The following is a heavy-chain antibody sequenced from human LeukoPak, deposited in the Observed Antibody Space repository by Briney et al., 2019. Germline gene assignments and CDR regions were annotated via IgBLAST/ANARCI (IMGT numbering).Heavy chain of an antibody. CDR2: IIPMFATA. D-gene: IGHD6-13*01. Sequence: ASVKVSCKASGGTFRRHAISWVRQAPGQGLEWVGGIIPMFATANYAQKFQGRVTITADESTSTTYMELSSLRSEDTAVFYCARASSLLVEYFQYWGQGTLVTVSS. J-gene: IGHJ1*01. V-gene: IGHV1-69*13. CDR3: ARASSLLVEYFQY. CDR1: GGTFRRHA.